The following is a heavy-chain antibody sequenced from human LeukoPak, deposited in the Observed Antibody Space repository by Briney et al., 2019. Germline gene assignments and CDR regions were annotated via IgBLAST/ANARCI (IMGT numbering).Heavy chain of an antibody. D-gene: IGHD4-17*01. CDR2: IIPILGIA. CDR3: ARGTIPATVTTRLSPDPLGY. V-gene: IGHV1-69*04. Sequence: SVKVSCKASGGTFSSYAISLVRQAPGQGLEWMGRIIPILGIANYAQKFQGRVTITADKSTSTAYMELSSLRSEDTAVYYCARGTIPATVTTRLSPDPLGYWGQGTLVTVSS. J-gene: IGHJ4*02. CDR1: GGTFSSYA.